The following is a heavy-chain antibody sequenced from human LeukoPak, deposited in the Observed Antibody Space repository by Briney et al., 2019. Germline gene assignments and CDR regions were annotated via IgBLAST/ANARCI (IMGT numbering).Heavy chain of an antibody. CDR2: INLSGST. J-gene: IGHJ4*02. CDR1: GGSFSGYY. V-gene: IGHV4-34*01. D-gene: IGHD2-15*01. CDR3: ARGLSAIVY. Sequence: SETLSLTCAVYGGSFSGYYWSWIRQPPGKGLEWIGAINLSGSTNYNPSLKSRVTISVDTSKNQFSLKLSSVTAADTAVYYCARGLSAIVYWGQGTLVTVSS.